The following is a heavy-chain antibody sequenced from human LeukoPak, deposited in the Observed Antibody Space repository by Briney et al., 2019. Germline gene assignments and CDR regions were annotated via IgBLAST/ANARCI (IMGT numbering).Heavy chain of an antibody. J-gene: IGHJ4*02. CDR3: AGEYNGRGSGTFDY. V-gene: IGHV1-18*01. CDR1: GYIFSNYA. Sequence: ASVKVSCKASGYIFSNYAMSWVRQAPGQGLAWMGWINMDNGNTNYAQRLQGRVTMNTDSSRRKANMELLSLRSIGRAGYVCAGEYNGRGSGTFDYWGQGTLVTVSS. D-gene: IGHD5-12*01. CDR2: INMDNGNT.